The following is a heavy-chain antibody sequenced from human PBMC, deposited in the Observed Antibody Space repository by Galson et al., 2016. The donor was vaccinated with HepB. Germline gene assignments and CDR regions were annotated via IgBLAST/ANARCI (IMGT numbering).Heavy chain of an antibody. Sequence: SETLSLTCTVSGGSISSSRTYWGWIRQSPGKGLEWIASMFSSGSTYYSPSLKSRVSVSIDTSKNQFSLQMSSVTAADTAVYYCATLRGYGSGSDDMDVWGKGTTVTVSS. CDR2: MFSSGST. CDR3: ATLRGYGSGSDDMDV. D-gene: IGHD3-10*01. J-gene: IGHJ6*04. CDR1: GGSISSSRTY. V-gene: IGHV4-39*01.